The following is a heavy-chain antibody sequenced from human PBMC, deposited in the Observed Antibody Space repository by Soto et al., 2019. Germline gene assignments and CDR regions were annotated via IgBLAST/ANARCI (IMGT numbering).Heavy chain of an antibody. J-gene: IGHJ4*02. CDR2: ISGSGGST. D-gene: IGHD5-12*01. CDR1: GFTFSSYA. CDR3: AKDRNGGYDWHEFDY. V-gene: IGHV3-23*01. Sequence: GGSLRLSCAASGFTFSSYAMSWVRQAPGKGLEWVSAISGSGGSTYYADSVKGRFTISRDNSKNTLYLQMNSLRAEDTAVYYCAKDRNGGYDWHEFDYWGQGTLVTVSS.